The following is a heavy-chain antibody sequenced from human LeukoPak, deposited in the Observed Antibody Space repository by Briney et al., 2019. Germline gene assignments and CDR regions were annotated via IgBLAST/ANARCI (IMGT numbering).Heavy chain of an antibody. V-gene: IGHV3-53*01. D-gene: IGHD3-22*01. J-gene: IGHJ3*02. Sequence: ETPSLTCTVSGGSISSSSYYWGWVRQAPGKGLEWVSVIYSGGSTYYADSVKGRFTISRDNSKNTLYLQMSSLRAEDTAVYYCARAYDSSGLDAFDIWGQGTMATVSS. CDR3: ARAYDSSGLDAFDI. CDR1: GGSISSSSYY. CDR2: IYSGGST.